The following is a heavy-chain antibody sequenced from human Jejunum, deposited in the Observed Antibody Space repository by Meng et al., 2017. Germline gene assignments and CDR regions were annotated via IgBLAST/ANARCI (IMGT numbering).Heavy chain of an antibody. Sequence: QIQLQPSGPGLVKPSPTLPRTCALSGDTVSSNSAGWNWIRQSPSRGLEWLGRTNYRAKWYIDYAVSVKSRITINPDTYKNQCSLHLNSVTPEDTAVYYCAGGGLVRSTRGYFDYWGQGTLVTVSS. J-gene: IGHJ4*02. CDR1: GDTVSSNSAG. CDR2: TNYRAKWYI. D-gene: IGHD1-26*01. CDR3: AGGGLVRSTRGYFDY. V-gene: IGHV6-1*01.